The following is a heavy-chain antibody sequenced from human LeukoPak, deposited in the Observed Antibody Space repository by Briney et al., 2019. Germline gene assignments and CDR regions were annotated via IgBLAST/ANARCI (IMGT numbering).Heavy chain of an antibody. CDR2: ISSSSSYI. D-gene: IGHD3-16*01. V-gene: IGHV3-21*01. Sequence: LGGSLRLSCAASGFTFSSYSMNWVRQAPGKGLEWVSSISSSSSYIYYADSVKGRFTISRDNAKNSLYLQMNSLRAEDTAVYYCARDWGYYYYYGMDVWGQGTTVTVSS. CDR1: GFTFSSYS. J-gene: IGHJ6*02. CDR3: ARDWGYYYYYGMDV.